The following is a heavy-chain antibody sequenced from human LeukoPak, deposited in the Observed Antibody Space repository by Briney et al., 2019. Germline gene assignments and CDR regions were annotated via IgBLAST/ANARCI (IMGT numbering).Heavy chain of an antibody. Sequence: SVKVSCKASGGTFSSYAISWVRQAPGQGLEWMGGIIPIFGTANYAQKFQGRVTITADESTSTAYMELSSLRSEDTAVYYCARTYSGGQGAYYWGQGTLVTVSS. CDR3: ARTYSGGQGAYY. CDR1: GGTFSSYA. D-gene: IGHD6-19*01. J-gene: IGHJ4*02. CDR2: IIPIFGTA. V-gene: IGHV1-69*13.